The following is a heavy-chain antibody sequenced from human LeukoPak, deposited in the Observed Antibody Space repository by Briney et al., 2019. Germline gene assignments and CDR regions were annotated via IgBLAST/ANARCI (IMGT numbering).Heavy chain of an antibody. V-gene: IGHV1-18*01. CDR2: ISAYNGNT. Sequence: ASVKVSCKASGYTFTSYGISWVRQAPGQGLEWMGWISAYNGNTNYAQKLQGRVTMTTDTSTSTAYMELRSLRSDDTAVYYCARRDLTTVTTLLGYWGQGTLVTVSS. J-gene: IGHJ4*02. CDR1: GYTFTSYG. CDR3: ARRDLTTVTTLLGY. D-gene: IGHD4-17*01.